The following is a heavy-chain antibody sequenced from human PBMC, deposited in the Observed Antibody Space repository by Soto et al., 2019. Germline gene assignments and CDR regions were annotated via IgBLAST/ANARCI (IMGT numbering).Heavy chain of an antibody. D-gene: IGHD1-26*01. CDR1: GGSISVYY. CDR2: IYHSGST. CDR3: ARVWHSRHKACYDL. J-gene: IGHJ5*02. Sequence: SETLPLTCSVSGGSISVYYGSWIRQPPGKGLEWIGYIYHSGSTTYNPSLKSRVTISVDTSKNQFSLKLNSVTAADTAVYFCARVWHSRHKACYDLSGQGTLVTVSS. V-gene: IGHV4-59*01.